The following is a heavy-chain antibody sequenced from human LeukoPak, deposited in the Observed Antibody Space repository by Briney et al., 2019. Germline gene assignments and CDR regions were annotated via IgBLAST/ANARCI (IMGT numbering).Heavy chain of an antibody. CDR1: GYSISSGYY. Sequence: SETLSLTCAVSGYSISSGYYWVWIRQPPGKGLEWIGTVYHIGTTYYNPSLKSRVTMSVDTSKNQFSLKLSSVTAADSAVYFCAREGASGGYDWGWFDPWGQGTLVTVSS. D-gene: IGHD5-12*01. V-gene: IGHV4-38-2*02. CDR2: VYHIGTT. J-gene: IGHJ5*02. CDR3: AREGASGGYDWGWFDP.